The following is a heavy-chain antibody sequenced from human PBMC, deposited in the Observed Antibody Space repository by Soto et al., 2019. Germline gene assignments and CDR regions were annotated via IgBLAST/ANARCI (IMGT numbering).Heavy chain of an antibody. J-gene: IGHJ5*02. CDR2: INHSGST. V-gene: IGHV4-34*01. D-gene: IGHD2-2*01. CDR1: GGSFSGYY. CDR3: ARSAWDIVVVPAAINWFDP. Sequence: QVQLQQWGAGLLKPSETLSLTCAVYGGSFSGYYWSWIRQPPGKGLEWIGEINHSGSTNYNPSLKSPVTISLDTSKNQFPLKLSSVTAADTAVYYCARSAWDIVVVPAAINWFDPWGQGTLVTVSS.